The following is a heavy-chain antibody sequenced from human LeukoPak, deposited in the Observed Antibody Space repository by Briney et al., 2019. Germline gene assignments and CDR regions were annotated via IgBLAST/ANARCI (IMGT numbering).Heavy chain of an antibody. CDR2: IYHSGST. CDR1: GYSISSGYY. J-gene: IGHJ4*02. V-gene: IGHV4-38-2*01. Sequence: PSETLSLTCAVSGYSISSGYYWGWIRQPPGKGLEWIGSIYHSGSTYYNPSLKSRVTISVDTSKNQFSLKLSSVTAADTAVYYCARPDGGYSYLDYWGQGTLVTVSS. D-gene: IGHD5-18*01. CDR3: ARPDGGYSYLDY.